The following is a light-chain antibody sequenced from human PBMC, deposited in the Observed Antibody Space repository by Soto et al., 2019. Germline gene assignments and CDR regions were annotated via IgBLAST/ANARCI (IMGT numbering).Light chain of an antibody. CDR3: QSYDSSLSGSNV. V-gene: IGLV1-40*01. Sequence: QLVLTQPPSVSGAPGRRVTISCTGSSSNIGAGYDVHWYQQLPGTAPKLLIYGNSNRPSGVPDRFSGSKSGTSASLAITGLQAEDEADYYCQSYDSSLSGSNVFGTGTKLTVL. J-gene: IGLJ1*01. CDR2: GNS. CDR1: SSNIGAGYD.